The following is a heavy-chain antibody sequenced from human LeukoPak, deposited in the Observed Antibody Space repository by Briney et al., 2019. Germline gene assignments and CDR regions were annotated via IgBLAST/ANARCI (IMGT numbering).Heavy chain of an antibody. CDR3: AVMYSSSWYWFDP. Sequence: SETLSLTCTVSGASISSDYWNWIRQPPGKGLEWIGYIYYSGSTNYNPSLKSRVTISVDTTKNQFSLKLSSLTAADTAVYYCAVMYSSSWYWFDPWGQGTLVTVSS. CDR1: GASISSDY. CDR2: IYYSGST. V-gene: IGHV4-59*08. J-gene: IGHJ5*02. D-gene: IGHD6-13*01.